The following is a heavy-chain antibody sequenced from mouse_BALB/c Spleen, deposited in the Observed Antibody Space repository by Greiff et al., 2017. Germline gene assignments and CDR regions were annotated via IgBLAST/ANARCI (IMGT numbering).Heavy chain of an antibody. J-gene: IGHJ4*01. V-gene: IGHV5-6-3*01. CDR2: INSNGGST. CDR1: GFTFSSYG. D-gene: IGHD2-4*01. CDR3: ARVMITGAMDY. Sequence: EVQVVESGGGLVQPGGSLKLSCAASGFTFSSYGMSWVRQTPDKRLELVATINSNGGSTYYPDSVKGRFTISRDNAKNTLYLQMSSLKSEDTAMYYCARVMITGAMDYWGQGTSVTVSS.